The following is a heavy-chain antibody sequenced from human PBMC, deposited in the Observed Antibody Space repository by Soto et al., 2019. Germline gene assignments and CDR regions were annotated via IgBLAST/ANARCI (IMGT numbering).Heavy chain of an antibody. V-gene: IGHV5-10-1*03. Sequence: EVQLVQSGAEAKKPGESLRISCKGSGYNFTNYWINWVRQVPGKGLEWMGKIDPSDSYATYSPSFQGHVTISTDKSITTAYLQWSSLKTSDSGMYFCARPVGYRSEFWGQGTLVSVSS. CDR3: ARPVGYRSEF. CDR2: IDPSDSYA. D-gene: IGHD5-18*01. J-gene: IGHJ4*02. CDR1: GYNFTNYW.